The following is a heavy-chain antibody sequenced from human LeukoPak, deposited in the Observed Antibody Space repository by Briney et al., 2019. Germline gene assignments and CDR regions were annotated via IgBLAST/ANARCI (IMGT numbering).Heavy chain of an antibody. CDR2: INPNSGGT. CDR1: GYTFTGYY. CDR3: ASAAKYYDSSGCYPDYYYYYMDV. V-gene: IGHV1-2*02. J-gene: IGHJ6*03. Sequence: ASVKVSCKASGYTFTGYYMHWVRQAPGQGLEWMGWINPNSGGTNYAQKFQGRVTMTRDTSISTAYMELSRLRSDDTAVYYCASAAKYYDSSGCYPDYYYYYMDVWGKGTTVTISS. D-gene: IGHD3-22*01.